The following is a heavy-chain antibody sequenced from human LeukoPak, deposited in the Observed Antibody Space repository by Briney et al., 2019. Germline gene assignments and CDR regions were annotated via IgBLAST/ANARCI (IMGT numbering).Heavy chain of an antibody. CDR1: GFTFGRHG. Sequence: GGSLRLSCTASGFTFGRHGMHWVRQAPGKGLEWVSFMRYDGSNRYYADSVKGRFTISRDNSKNTLYLQMNSLRLEDTAVYYCAKTAPRSIQIWDYWGQGSLVTVSS. D-gene: IGHD5-18*01. J-gene: IGHJ4*02. CDR2: MRYDGSNR. V-gene: IGHV3-30*02. CDR3: AKTAPRSIQIWDY.